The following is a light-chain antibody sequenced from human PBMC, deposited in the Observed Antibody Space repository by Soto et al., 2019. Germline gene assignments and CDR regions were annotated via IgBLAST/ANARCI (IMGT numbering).Light chain of an antibody. J-gene: IGLJ1*01. CDR1: RSDVGGYNY. CDR2: DVT. Sequence: QSVLTQPASVSGSPGQSITISCTGTRSDVGGYNYVYWHQQHPGKAPKLMIYDVTNRPSGVSDRFSGSKSGNTASLTISRLQAEDEADYYCSSYTSSSTYVFGAGTKLTVL. V-gene: IGLV2-14*01. CDR3: SSYTSSSTYV.